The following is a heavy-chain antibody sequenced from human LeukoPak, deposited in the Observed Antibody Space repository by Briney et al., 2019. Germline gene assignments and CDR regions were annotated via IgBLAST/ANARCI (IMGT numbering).Heavy chain of an antibody. CDR2: IYHSGST. V-gene: IGHV4-38-2*01. CDR1: GYSISSGYY. CDR3: ARHANRGSTFDY. Sequence: PSETLSLTCVVSGYSISSGYYWGWIRQPPGKGLEWIGSIYHSGSTYYNPSLKSRVTISVDTSKNQFSLKLSSVTAADTAVYYCARHANRGSTFDYWGQGTLVTVSS. J-gene: IGHJ4*02. D-gene: IGHD1-26*01.